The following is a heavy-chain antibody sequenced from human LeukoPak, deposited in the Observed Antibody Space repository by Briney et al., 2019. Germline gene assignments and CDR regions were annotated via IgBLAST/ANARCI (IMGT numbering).Heavy chain of an antibody. CDR2: IIPIFGIA. CDR3: ARSKGRRTSGYNHYYAMDV. CDR1: GGTFSSYA. D-gene: IGHD3-22*01. Sequence: GASVKVSCKASGGTFSSYAISWVRQAPGQGLEWMGGIIPIFGIANYAQKFQGRVTITADESTTTAYMELSSLTSEDTAVYYCARSKGRRTSGYNHYYAMDVWGQGTTVTVSS. V-gene: IGHV1-69*13. J-gene: IGHJ6*02.